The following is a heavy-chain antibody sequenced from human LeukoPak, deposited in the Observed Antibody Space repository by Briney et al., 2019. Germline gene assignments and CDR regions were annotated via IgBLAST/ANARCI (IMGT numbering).Heavy chain of an antibody. Sequence: SETLSLTCTVSGGSISSGGYYWSWIRQPPGKGLEWIGYIYHNGNTHYSPSLKSRVTISVDRSKNQLSLKLSSVTAADTAMYYCASGGYSYGFDYWGQGTLVTVSS. D-gene: IGHD5-18*01. CDR3: ASGGYSYGFDY. CDR2: IYHNGNT. CDR1: GGSISSGGYY. J-gene: IGHJ4*02. V-gene: IGHV4-30-2*01.